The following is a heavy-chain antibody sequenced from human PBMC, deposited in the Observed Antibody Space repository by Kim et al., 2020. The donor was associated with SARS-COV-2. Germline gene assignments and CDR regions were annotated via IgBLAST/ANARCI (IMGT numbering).Heavy chain of an antibody. CDR3: AKDWKSESSHWYFDL. CDR2: ISGSGGST. CDR1: GFTFNNYG. J-gene: IGHJ2*01. V-gene: IGHV3-23*01. D-gene: IGHD6-19*01. Sequence: GGSLRLSCAASGFTFNNYGMSWVRQAPGKGLDWVSGISGSGGSTYYADSATGRFTISRDNYKSTLYLQMNSLRAEDTAVYYCAKDWKSESSHWYFDLWGRGTLFTVSS.